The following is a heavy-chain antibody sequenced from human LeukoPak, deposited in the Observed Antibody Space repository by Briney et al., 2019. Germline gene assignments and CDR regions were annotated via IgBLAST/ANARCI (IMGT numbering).Heavy chain of an antibody. J-gene: IGHJ4*02. D-gene: IGHD3-22*01. CDR2: INPNSGGT. CDR1: GYTFTGYF. CDR3: ARDTPPEHYYDSTDYDY. V-gene: IGHV1-2*02. Sequence: ASVKVSCKTSGYTFTGYFIHWVRQAPGQGLEWMGWINPNSGGTNYAQKFQGRVTLTRDTSITTAYMELSRLRSDDTAVYYCARDTPPEHYYDSTDYDYWGQGTLATVSS.